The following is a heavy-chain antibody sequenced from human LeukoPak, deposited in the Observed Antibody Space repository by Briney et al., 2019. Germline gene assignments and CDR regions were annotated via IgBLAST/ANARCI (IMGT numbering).Heavy chain of an antibody. D-gene: IGHD3-22*01. CDR1: GFTFSSYS. CDR2: ISSSSTI. Sequence: GGSLRLSCAASGFTFSSYSMNWVRQAPGKGLEWVSYISSSSTIYYADSVKGRFTISRDNAKNSLYLQMNSLRAEDTAVYYCAGLHTYYYDSSGYYYYYYGMDVWGQGTTVTVSS. CDR3: AGLHTYYYDSSGYYYYYYGMDV. J-gene: IGHJ6*02. V-gene: IGHV3-48*01.